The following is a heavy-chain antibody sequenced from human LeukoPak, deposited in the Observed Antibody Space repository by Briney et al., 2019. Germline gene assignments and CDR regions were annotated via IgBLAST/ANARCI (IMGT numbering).Heavy chain of an antibody. Sequence: GGSLRLSCAASGFTFSSYGMHWVRQAPGKGLEWVAVISYDGSNKYYADSVKGRFTISRDNSKNTLHLQMNSLRAEDTAVYYCAKGHGSGSYSGYWGQGTLVTVSS. CDR2: ISYDGSNK. J-gene: IGHJ4*02. CDR3: AKGHGSGSYSGY. CDR1: GFTFSSYG. D-gene: IGHD3-10*01. V-gene: IGHV3-30*18.